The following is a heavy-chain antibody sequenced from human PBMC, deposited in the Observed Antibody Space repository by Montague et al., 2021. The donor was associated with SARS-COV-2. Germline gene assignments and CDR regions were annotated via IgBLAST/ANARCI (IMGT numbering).Heavy chain of an antibody. V-gene: IGHV4-61*02. CDR2: IYTSGST. CDR1: GGSISSGSYY. J-gene: IGHJ6*02. Sequence: TLSLTCTVSGGSISSGSYYWSWIRQPAGKGLEWIGRIYTSGSTNYNPSLKSRVTISVDTSKNQFSLKLSSVTAADTAVYYCARGSRQLVLFDYYYYGMDVWGQETTVTVSS. CDR3: ARGSRQLVLFDYYYYGMDV. D-gene: IGHD6-13*01.